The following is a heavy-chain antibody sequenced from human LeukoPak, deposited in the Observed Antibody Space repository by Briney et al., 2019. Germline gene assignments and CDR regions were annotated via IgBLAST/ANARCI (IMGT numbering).Heavy chain of an antibody. CDR2: MNPNSGNT. D-gene: IGHD6-13*01. J-gene: IGHJ5*02. CDR3: ARGRESSSWLYNWFDP. Sequence: ASVKVSCKASGYTFTSYDINWVRQATGQGLEWMGWMNPNSGNTGYAQKFQGRVTITRNTSISTAYMELSSPRSEDTAVYYCARGRESSSWLYNWFDPWGQGTLVTVSS. CDR1: GYTFTSYD. V-gene: IGHV1-8*03.